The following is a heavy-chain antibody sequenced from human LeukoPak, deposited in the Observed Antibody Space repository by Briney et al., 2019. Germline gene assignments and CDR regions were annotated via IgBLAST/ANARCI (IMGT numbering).Heavy chain of an antibody. CDR2: INDNGGRT. Sequence: GGSLRLSCSASGFTCSRYAMHWVRQAPGKGLEYVSGINDNGGRTHYGDSVKGRFSISRDNSKNTLHLQMSTLRAEDTALYYCVKDVGGSYAFDYWGQGILVTVAS. D-gene: IGHD1-26*01. CDR3: VKDVGGSYAFDY. V-gene: IGHV3-64D*09. J-gene: IGHJ4*02. CDR1: GFTCSRYA.